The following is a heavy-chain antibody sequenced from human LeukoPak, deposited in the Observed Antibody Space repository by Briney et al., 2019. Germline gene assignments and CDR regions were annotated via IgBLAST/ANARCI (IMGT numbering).Heavy chain of an antibody. Sequence: SETLSLTCTVSGGSISSGSYYWSWIRQPAGKGLEWIGRINTSGSTNYNPSLKSRVTISVDTSKNQFSLKLSSVTAADTAVYYCARDLVPGADYYYYMDVWGKGTTVTVSS. CDR2: INTSGST. CDR3: ARDLVPGADYYYYMDV. V-gene: IGHV4-61*02. CDR1: GGSISSGSYY. D-gene: IGHD2-2*01. J-gene: IGHJ6*03.